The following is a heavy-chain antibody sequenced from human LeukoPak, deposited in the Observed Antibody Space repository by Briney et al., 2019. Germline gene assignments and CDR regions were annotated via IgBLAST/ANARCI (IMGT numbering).Heavy chain of an antibody. D-gene: IGHD5-12*01. CDR2: INAGNGNT. V-gene: IGHV1-3*01. Sequence: ASVKVSCKASGYTFTSYAMHWVRQAPGQRLEWMGWINAGNGNTKYSQKFQGRVTMTRNTSISTAYMELSSLRSEDTAVYYCAEGRPGWLGVNWGQGTLVTVSS. CDR1: GYTFTSYA. J-gene: IGHJ4*02. CDR3: AEGRPGWLGVN.